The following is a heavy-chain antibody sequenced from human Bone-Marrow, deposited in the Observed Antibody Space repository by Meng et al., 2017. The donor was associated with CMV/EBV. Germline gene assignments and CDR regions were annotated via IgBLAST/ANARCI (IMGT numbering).Heavy chain of an antibody. CDR3: ARDIIAARPGFYHYGMDV. J-gene: IGHJ6*02. CDR2: ISAYDGNT. CDR1: GYMFTNYG. Sequence: ASVKVSCKATGYMFTNYGITWVRQGPGQVLEWVGWISAYDGNTVYAQKFYGRITMTTDTSTTTAYMEVRSLRSDDTAIYYCARDIIAARPGFYHYGMDVWGQGTTVTFSS. D-gene: IGHD6-6*01. V-gene: IGHV1-18*01.